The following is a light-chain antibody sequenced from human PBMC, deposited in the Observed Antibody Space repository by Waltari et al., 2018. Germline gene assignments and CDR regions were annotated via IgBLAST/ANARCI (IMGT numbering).Light chain of an antibody. CDR1: SSDVGGYDY. J-gene: IGLJ2*01. Sequence: QSALTQPASVSGSPGQSITISCTGTSSDVGGYDYVSWYQQHPGKAPKLKIYDVSNRPSGVSNRFPGSKSGNTASLTISGLQAEDEADYYCSSYTSSSTSVVFGGGTKLTVL. CDR3: SSYTSSSTSVV. CDR2: DVS. V-gene: IGLV2-14*03.